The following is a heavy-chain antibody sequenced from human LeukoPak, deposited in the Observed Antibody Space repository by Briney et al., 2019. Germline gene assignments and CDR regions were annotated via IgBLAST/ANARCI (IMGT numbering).Heavy chain of an antibody. CDR3: ARVTGVVGAQYYFDY. CDR1: GGTFISYA. CDR2: IIPIFGTA. J-gene: IGHJ4*02. D-gene: IGHD1-26*01. Sequence: SGKVSCKASGGTFISYAISWVRQAPGQGLEWVGGIIPIFGTANYAQKFQGRVTITADESTSTAYMELSSLRSEDTAVYYCARVTGVVGAQYYFDYWGQGTLVTVSS. V-gene: IGHV1-69*13.